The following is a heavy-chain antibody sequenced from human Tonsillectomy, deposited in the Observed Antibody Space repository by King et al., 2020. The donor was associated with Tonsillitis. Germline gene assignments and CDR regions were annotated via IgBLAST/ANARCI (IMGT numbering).Heavy chain of an antibody. Sequence: VQLQQWGAGLLKPSETLSLTCAVYGGSFSAYHWSWVRQPPGEWLEWIGESNQSGSTNYITSLMSRVTMSVDKSKNQFSLNCTSVTAADTAVYYCARERADIDYSDYYYMDVWGEGTTVTVSS. V-gene: IGHV4-34*01. D-gene: IGHD3-9*01. CDR3: ARERADIDYSDYYYMDV. CDR1: GGSFSAYH. CDR2: SNQSGST. J-gene: IGHJ6*03.